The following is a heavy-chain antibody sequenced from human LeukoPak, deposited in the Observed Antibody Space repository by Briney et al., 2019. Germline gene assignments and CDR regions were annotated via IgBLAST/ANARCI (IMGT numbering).Heavy chain of an antibody. J-gene: IGHJ6*03. CDR1: GGSISSSSYY. CDR3: ASRQWLLPRTRYMDV. Sequence: SETLSLTCTVSGGSISSSSYYWGWIRQPPGKGLEWIGSIYYSGSTYYNPSLKSRVTISVDTSKNQFSLKLSSVAAADTAVYYCASRQWLLPRTRYMDVWGKGTTVTVSS. D-gene: IGHD3-22*01. CDR2: IYYSGST. V-gene: IGHV4-39*01.